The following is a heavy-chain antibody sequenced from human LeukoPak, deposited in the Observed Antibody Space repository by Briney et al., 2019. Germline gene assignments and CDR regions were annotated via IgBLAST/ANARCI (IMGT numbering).Heavy chain of an antibody. D-gene: IGHD3-10*01. J-gene: IGHJ4*02. CDR2: ISRIGVTT. Sequence: PGGSLRLTCAVSGFTLNSNAMCWVRQAPGKGLEWVSAISRIGVTTYYADSVEGRFTISRDTSKNTLYLQMNSLRAEDTAVYYCARDHEGVLDNWGQGTLVTVSS. CDR3: ARDHEGVLDN. CDR1: GFTLNSNA. V-gene: IGHV3-23*01.